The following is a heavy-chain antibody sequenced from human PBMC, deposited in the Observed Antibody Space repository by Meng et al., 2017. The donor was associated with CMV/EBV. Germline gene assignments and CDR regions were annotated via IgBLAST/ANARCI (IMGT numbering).Heavy chain of an antibody. CDR1: GFTFSSYS. J-gene: IGHJ6*02. D-gene: IGHD5-24*01. CDR2: ISSSSSYI. Sequence: GGSLRLSCAASGFTFSSYSMNWVRQAPGKGLEWVSSISSSSSYIYYADSVKGRFTISRDNAKNSLYLQMNSLRAEDTAVYYCARAASGGSERWDYYYYGMDVWGQGTMVTVSS. V-gene: IGHV3-21*01. CDR3: ARAASGGSERWDYYYYGMDV.